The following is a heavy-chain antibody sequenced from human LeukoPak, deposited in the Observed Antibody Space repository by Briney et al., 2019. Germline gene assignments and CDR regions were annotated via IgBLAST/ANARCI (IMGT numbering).Heavy chain of an antibody. J-gene: IGHJ4*02. CDR3: ARGGGSTWYNF. CDR1: GFTVSTNY. Sequence: PGGSLRLSCAVSGFTVSTNYISWVRQAPGKGLEWVSVIYSGGGTYYADSVKGRFIISRGNSKNTVYLQMNSLRPDDTAVYFCARGGGSTWYNFWGQGTLLTVSS. V-gene: IGHV3-53*01. CDR2: IYSGGGT. D-gene: IGHD6-13*01.